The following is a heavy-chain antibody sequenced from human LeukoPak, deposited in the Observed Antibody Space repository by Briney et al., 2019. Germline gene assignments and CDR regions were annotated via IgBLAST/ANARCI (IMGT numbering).Heavy chain of an antibody. CDR1: GYTFTGYY. V-gene: IGHV1-2*02. D-gene: IGHD3-22*01. J-gene: IGHJ3*01. CDR3: ATTRRYYYDSSGPDAFDL. CDR2: INPNSGGT. Sequence: GASVKVSCKASGYTFTGYYIHWVRQAPGQGLEWMGWINPNSGGTNYAQNFQGSITMTRDTSISTAYMELSRLRSDDTAVYYCATTRRYYYDSSGPDAFDLWGQGTMVTVS.